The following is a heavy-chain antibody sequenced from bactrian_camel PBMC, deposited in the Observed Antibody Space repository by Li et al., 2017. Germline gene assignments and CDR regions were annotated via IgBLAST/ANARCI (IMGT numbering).Heavy chain of an antibody. Sequence: HVQLVESGGGSVQAGGSLRLSCAASGYTHSSYCMGWFRQAPGKEREGVAVIATDGFTRYADSVKGRFTISKDNAKNTMYLQMNSLKSEDTAVYYCSTGVVAGRTGQGTQVTVS. CDR2: IATDGFT. D-gene: IGHD6*01. J-gene: IGHJ4*01. V-gene: IGHV3S53*01. CDR1: GYTHSSYC.